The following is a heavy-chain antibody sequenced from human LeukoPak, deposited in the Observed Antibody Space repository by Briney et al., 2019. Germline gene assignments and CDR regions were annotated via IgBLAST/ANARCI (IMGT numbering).Heavy chain of an antibody. Sequence: GGSLRLSCAASGFTFSSYAMSWVRQAPGKGLEWVAVISYDGSNKYYADSVKGRFTISRDNSKNTLYLQMNSLRAEDTAVYYCARVSRDMTSPFDYWGQGTLVTVSS. J-gene: IGHJ4*02. CDR1: GFTFSSYA. CDR3: ARVSRDMTSPFDY. D-gene: IGHD2-15*01. V-gene: IGHV3-30-3*01. CDR2: ISYDGSNK.